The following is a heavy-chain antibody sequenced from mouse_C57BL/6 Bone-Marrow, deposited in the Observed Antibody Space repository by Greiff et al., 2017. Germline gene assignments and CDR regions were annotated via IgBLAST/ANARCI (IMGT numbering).Heavy chain of an antibody. CDR1: GYTFTSYW. CDR2: IHPNSGST. D-gene: IGHD1-1*01. V-gene: IGHV1-64*01. Sequence: QVQLQQPGAELVKPGASVKLSCKASGYTFTSYWMPWVKQRPGQGLEWIGMIHPNSGSTNYNEKFESKATLTVDKSSSTAYMQLSSLTSEDSAVYYCARRAYGSIYEDWYFDGWGTGTTVTVSS. CDR3: ARRAYGSIYEDWYFDG. J-gene: IGHJ1*03.